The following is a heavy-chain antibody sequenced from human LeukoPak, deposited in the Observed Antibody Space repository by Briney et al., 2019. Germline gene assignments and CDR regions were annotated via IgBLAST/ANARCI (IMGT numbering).Heavy chain of an antibody. V-gene: IGHV3-33*01. Sequence: GGSLRLSCAASGFTFSSYGMHWVRQAPGKGLEWVAVIWYDGSNKYYAGSVKGRFTISRDNSKNTLYLQMNSLRAEDTAVYYCARDQPVRGVPDYWGQGTLVTASS. CDR2: IWYDGSNK. CDR3: ARDQPVRGVPDY. J-gene: IGHJ4*02. CDR1: GFTFSSYG. D-gene: IGHD3-10*01.